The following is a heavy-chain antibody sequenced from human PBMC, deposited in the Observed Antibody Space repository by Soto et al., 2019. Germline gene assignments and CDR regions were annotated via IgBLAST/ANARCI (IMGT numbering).Heavy chain of an antibody. V-gene: IGHV1-69*08. D-gene: IGHD5-12*01. CDR1: GGIFSSYT. CDR2: IIPILGIA. CDR3: AREYSGYGGSDY. J-gene: IGHJ4*02. Sequence: QVQLVQSGAEVKKPGSSVKVSCKASGGIFSSYTISWVRQAPGQGLEWMGRIIPILGIANYAQKFQGRVTITADKSTSTAYMELSSLRSEDTAVYYCAREYSGYGGSDYWGQGTLVTVSS.